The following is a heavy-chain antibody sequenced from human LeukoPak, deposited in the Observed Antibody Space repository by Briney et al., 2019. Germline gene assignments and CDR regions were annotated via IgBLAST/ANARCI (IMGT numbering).Heavy chain of an antibody. V-gene: IGHV3-33*01. CDR1: GFTFSSYG. D-gene: IGHD3-10*01. Sequence: PGGSLSLSCAASGFTFSSYGMHWVRKAPGKLLEWVAVIWYDGSNKYYADSFKGRFTISRDNSKNTLYLQMNSLRAEDTAVYYCARSPLWFGELLSTDYWGQGTLVTVSS. CDR2: IWYDGSNK. J-gene: IGHJ4*02. CDR3: ARSPLWFGELLSTDY.